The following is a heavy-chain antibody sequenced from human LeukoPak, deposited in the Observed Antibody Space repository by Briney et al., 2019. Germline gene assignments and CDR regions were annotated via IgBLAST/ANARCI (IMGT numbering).Heavy chain of an antibody. CDR1: EITFSSYA. Sequence: GRSLRLSCEASEITFSSYAMHWVRQAPGKGLEWVAVISYDGNNKYYADSVKGRFTTSRDNSKNTLYVQMNSLRAEDTAVYYCARGANGGNSGYYYYGMDVWGQGTTVTVSS. V-gene: IGHV3-30-3*01. J-gene: IGHJ6*02. D-gene: IGHD4-23*01. CDR2: ISYDGNNK. CDR3: ARGANGGNSGYYYYGMDV.